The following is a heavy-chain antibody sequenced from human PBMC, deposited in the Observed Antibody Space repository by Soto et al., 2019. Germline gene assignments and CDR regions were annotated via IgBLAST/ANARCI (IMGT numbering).Heavy chain of an antibody. CDR1: GGSYRGYY. J-gene: IGHJ5*02. V-gene: IGHV4-34*01. CDR3: AKETPNWFDP. CDR2: INHSGRT. Sequence: QVQLQQWGAGLLKPSETLSLTGAVYGGSYRGYYWCWIRQPRGKGLVWIGEINHSGRTNYNPSLNTRDTISADTSKNQSAPKLSSVTAADTAVYYGAKETPNWFDPWGQGILVTVAS.